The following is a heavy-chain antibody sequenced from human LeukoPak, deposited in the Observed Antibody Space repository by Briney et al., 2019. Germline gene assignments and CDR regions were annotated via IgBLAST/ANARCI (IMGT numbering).Heavy chain of an antibody. CDR1: GYTFSSYG. Sequence: GASVKVSCKASGYTFSSYGISWVRQAPGQGLEWMGWISAYNGNTNYAQKLQGRVTMTTDTSTSTAYMELRSLRSDDTAVYYCAKALHVVLTAAPLEYWGQGTLVTVSS. CDR2: ISAYNGNT. J-gene: IGHJ4*02. CDR3: AKALHVVLTAAPLEY. V-gene: IGHV1-18*01. D-gene: IGHD2-21*02.